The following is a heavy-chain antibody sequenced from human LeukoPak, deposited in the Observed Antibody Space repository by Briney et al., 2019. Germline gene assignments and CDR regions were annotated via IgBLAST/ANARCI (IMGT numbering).Heavy chain of an antibody. CDR3: ARDRGFGELNAFDI. V-gene: IGHV3-11*01. D-gene: IGHD3-10*01. CDR1: GFTFSDYY. Sequence: GGSLRLSCAASGFTFSDYYMSWIREAPGKGLEGVSYISSSGSTIFYADPVKGRFTISRDNAKNSLYLQMNSLRAEDTAVYYCARDRGFGELNAFDIWGQGTMVTVSS. CDR2: ISSSGSTI. J-gene: IGHJ3*02.